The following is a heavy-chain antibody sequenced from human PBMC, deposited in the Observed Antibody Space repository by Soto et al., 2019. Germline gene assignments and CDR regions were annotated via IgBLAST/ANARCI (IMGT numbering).Heavy chain of an antibody. CDR3: ARGLFGELSPGGIDYFDY. J-gene: IGHJ4*02. V-gene: IGHV3-48*03. CDR2: ISGSGNAM. Sequence: GGSLRLSCAASGFTFSSYEMNWVRQAPGKGLEWVSYISGSGNAMFYADSVKGRFTISRDNAKNSLSLQMNSLRAEDTAVYYCARGLFGELSPGGIDYFDYWGQGALVTVSS. CDR1: GFTFSSYE. D-gene: IGHD3-10*01.